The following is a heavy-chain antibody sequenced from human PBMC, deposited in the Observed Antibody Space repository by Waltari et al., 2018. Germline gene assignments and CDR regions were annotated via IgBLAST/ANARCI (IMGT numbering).Heavy chain of an antibody. J-gene: IGHJ4*02. CDR1: GGSISSYY. V-gene: IGHV4-59*01. D-gene: IGHD6-13*01. Sequence: QVQLQESGSGLVKPSETLSLTCTVSGGSISSYYWSWIRQPPGKGLEWIGYIYYSGSTNDDPSCRSRVTISVDTSKNQFSLKLSSVTAADTAVYYCARTPGIAADYYFDYWGQGTLVTVSS. CDR2: IYYSGST. CDR3: ARTPGIAADYYFDY.